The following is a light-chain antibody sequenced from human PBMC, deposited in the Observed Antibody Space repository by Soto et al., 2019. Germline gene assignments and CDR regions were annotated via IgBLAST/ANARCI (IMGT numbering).Light chain of an antibody. V-gene: IGKV2-40*01. Sequence: MTQSPLSLPVTPGEPASISCRSSQSLLHSNGYNYLDWYLQKPGQSPQLLIYTVSYRASGVPDRFSGSGSGTDFTLKISRVEAEDVGVYYCMQRIVFPLTFGGGSKVAIK. CDR1: QSLLHSNGYNY. CDR2: TVS. CDR3: MQRIVFPLT. J-gene: IGKJ4*01.